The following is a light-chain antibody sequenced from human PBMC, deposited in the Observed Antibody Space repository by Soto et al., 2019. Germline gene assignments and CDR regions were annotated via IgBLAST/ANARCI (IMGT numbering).Light chain of an antibody. Sequence: DIQMTQSASTLSGSFGDRVTITWGASQTISSWLAWYQQKPGKAPKLLIYKASTLKSGVPSRFSGSGYGTEFTLTISSLQTDDFATYYCQHYNSYSEAFGQGTKVDIK. CDR2: KAS. J-gene: IGKJ1*01. V-gene: IGKV1-5*03. CDR1: QTISSW. CDR3: QHYNSYSEA.